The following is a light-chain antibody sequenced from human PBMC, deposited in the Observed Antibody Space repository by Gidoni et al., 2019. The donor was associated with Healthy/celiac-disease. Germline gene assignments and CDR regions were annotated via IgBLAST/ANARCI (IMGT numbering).Light chain of an antibody. CDR3: QQYDNLPLT. CDR2: DAS. Sequence: DIQMTQSPSSLPASVGDRVTITCQASQDVSNYLNWYQQKPGQATQLLIYDASNLETGVPSRFSGSGSGTDFTFTISSLQPEDIATYYCQQYDNLPLTFGGGTKVEIK. CDR1: QDVSNY. V-gene: IGKV1-33*01. J-gene: IGKJ4*01.